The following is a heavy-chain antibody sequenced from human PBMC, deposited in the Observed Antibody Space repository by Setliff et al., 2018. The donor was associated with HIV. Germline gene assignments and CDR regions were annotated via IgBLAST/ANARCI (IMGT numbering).Heavy chain of an antibody. CDR3: AKRDYEDSTSNAPFFQY. CDR1: GFTFSSYA. Sequence: GGSLRLSCTASGFTFSSYAMSWVRQAPGKGLEWVSGITGSGDNTYYADNVEGRFIISRDNSQNTLYLQMNSLTAEDTAIYYCAKRDYEDSTSNAPFFQYWGQGTLVTVSS. V-gene: IGHV3-23*01. CDR2: ITGSGDNT. J-gene: IGHJ1*01. D-gene: IGHD3-22*01.